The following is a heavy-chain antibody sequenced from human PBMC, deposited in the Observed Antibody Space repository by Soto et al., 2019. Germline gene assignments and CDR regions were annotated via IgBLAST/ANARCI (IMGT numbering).Heavy chain of an antibody. J-gene: IGHJ4*02. D-gene: IGHD2-21*02. CDR1: GCKCTSYC. CDR3: AKKRRSGGDNWYFDS. Sequence: GVLQRDCCAAAGCKCTSYCFYWLRKAPGKGPEGVAGISAFSDSILYADSVEGRFTISRDNSKNTLFLQMNSLRADDTAVYYCAKKRRSGGDNWYFDSWGQGTLVTVSS. V-gene: IGHV3-23*01. CDR2: ISAFSDSI.